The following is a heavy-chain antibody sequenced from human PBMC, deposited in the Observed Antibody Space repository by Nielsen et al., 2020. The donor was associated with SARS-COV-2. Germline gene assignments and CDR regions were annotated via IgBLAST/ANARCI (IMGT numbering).Heavy chain of an antibody. CDR3: AKEYSSGWHTDH. V-gene: IGHV3-23*01. J-gene: IGHJ4*02. CDR1: GLTFSNYM. D-gene: IGHD6-19*01. Sequence: GESLKISCAASGLTFSNYMMSWVRQVPGKGLEWVSSISGSISGSAGNTDYADSVKGRFTVSRDNPKNMLYLQMNSLRAEDTAVYFCAKEYSSGWHTDHWGQGTPVTVSS. CDR2: ISGSISGSAGNT.